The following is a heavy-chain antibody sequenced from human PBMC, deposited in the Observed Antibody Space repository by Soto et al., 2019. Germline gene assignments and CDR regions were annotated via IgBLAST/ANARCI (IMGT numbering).Heavy chain of an antibody. D-gene: IGHD4-17*01. V-gene: IGHV4-59*01. Sequence: SETLSLTCTASGGSIISYYCICVGHPPLKGLEWIGYIYYSGSTNYNPSLKSRVTISVDTSKNQFSLKLSSVTAADTAVYYCARDRDYGGNSGSGMGYYYYGMDVWGQGTTVTVSS. CDR3: ARDRDYGGNSGSGMGYYYYGMDV. CDR2: IYYSGST. CDR1: GGSIISYY. J-gene: IGHJ6*02.